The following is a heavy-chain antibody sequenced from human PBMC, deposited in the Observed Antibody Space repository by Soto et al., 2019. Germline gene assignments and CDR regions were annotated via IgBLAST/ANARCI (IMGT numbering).Heavy chain of an antibody. CDR1: GYTFTSYA. Sequence: ASVKVSCKASGYTFTSYAMHWVRQAPGQRLEWMGWINAGNGNTKYSQKFQGRVTITRDTSASTAYMELSSLRSEDTAVYYCARDGVEYSSSSDAFDIWGQGTMVTVSS. CDR3: ARDGVEYSSSSDAFDI. CDR2: INAGNGNT. J-gene: IGHJ3*02. V-gene: IGHV1-3*01. D-gene: IGHD6-6*01.